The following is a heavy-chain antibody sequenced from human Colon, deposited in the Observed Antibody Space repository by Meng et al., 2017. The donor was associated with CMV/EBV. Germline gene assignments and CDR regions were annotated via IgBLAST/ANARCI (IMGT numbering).Heavy chain of an antibody. Sequence: GGSLRLSCAASGFIFTSYTMNWVRQAPGKGLEWVSSISTTSRDIYYADSVKGRFTLSRDNAKNSLYLQMNSLKTEDTAVYYCVRRRVASEDAYDVWGQGTMVTVSS. V-gene: IGHV3-21*04. J-gene: IGHJ3*01. CDR1: GFIFTSYT. CDR3: VRRRVASEDAYDV. CDR2: ISTTSRDI. D-gene: IGHD1-14*01.